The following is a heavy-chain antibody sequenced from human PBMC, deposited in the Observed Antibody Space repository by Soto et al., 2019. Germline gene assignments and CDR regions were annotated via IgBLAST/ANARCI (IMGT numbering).Heavy chain of an antibody. Sequence: PSQTLSLTCVISGDSVSSNSAAWNWIRQSPSRGLEWLGRTYYRSKWYNDYAVSVKSRITINPDTSKNQFSLQLNSVTPEDTAVYYCARGEYCSSTSCFPWPYYYYYMDVWGKGTTVTVSS. J-gene: IGHJ6*03. V-gene: IGHV6-1*01. CDR1: GDSVSSNSAA. CDR2: TYYRSKWYN. D-gene: IGHD2-2*01. CDR3: ARGEYCSSTSCFPWPYYYYYMDV.